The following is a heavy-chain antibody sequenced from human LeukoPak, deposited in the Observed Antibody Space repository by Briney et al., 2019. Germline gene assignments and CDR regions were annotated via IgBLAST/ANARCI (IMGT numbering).Heavy chain of an antibody. J-gene: IGHJ4*02. CDR1: GGSISSSSYY. Sequence: SETLSLTCTVSGGSISSSSYYWGWIRQPPGKGLEWIGSIYYSGSTYYNPSLKSRVTISVDTSKNQFSLKLSSVTAADTAVYYCARVPYDILTGYLDYWGQGTLVTVSS. CDR2: IYYSGST. CDR3: ARVPYDILTGYLDY. V-gene: IGHV4-39*01. D-gene: IGHD3-9*01.